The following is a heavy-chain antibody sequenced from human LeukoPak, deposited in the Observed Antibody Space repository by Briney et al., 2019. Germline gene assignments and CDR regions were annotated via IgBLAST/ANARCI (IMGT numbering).Heavy chain of an antibody. V-gene: IGHV4-34*01. D-gene: IGHD3-10*01. CDR2: INHSGST. CDR1: GGSFSGYY. CDR3: AREGTMVRGAPTKFDY. Sequence: SETLSLTCAVYGGSFSGYYWSWIRQPPGKGLEWIGEINHSGSTNYNPSLKSRVTISVDTSKNQFSLKLSSVTAADTAVYYCAREGTMVRGAPTKFDYWGQGTLVTVSS. J-gene: IGHJ4*02.